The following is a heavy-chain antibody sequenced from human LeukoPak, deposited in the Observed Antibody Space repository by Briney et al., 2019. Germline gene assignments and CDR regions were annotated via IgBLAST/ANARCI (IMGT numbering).Heavy chain of an antibody. J-gene: IGHJ4*02. CDR3: VGYSSSWYPFDY. CDR2: INHSGST. D-gene: IGHD6-13*01. V-gene: IGHV4-34*01. Sequence: SETLSLTCAVYGGSFSGYYWSWIRQPPGKGLEWIGEINHSGSTNYNPSLKSRVTISVDTSKKQFSLKLSSVTAADTAVYYCVGYSSSWYPFDYWDQGTLVTVSS. CDR1: GGSFSGYY.